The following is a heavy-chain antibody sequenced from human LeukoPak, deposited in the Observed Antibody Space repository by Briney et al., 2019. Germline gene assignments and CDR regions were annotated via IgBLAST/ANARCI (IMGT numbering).Heavy chain of an antibody. CDR3: AKESGKFDY. CDR2: ISGDGVST. J-gene: IGHJ4*02. CDR1: GFTFTTYA. Sequence: PGGSLRLSCAASGFTFTTYAMSWVRQAPGKGPEWVSTISGDGVSTFYADSVKGRFSISRDNSKNSLYLEMNSLRTEDAAMYYCAKESGKFDYWGQGTLVAVSS. V-gene: IGHV3-43*02.